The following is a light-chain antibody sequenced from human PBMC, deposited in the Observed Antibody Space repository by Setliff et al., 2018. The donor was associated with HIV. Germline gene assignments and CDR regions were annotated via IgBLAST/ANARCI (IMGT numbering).Light chain of an antibody. CDR2: EVT. CDR1: SSDVGGYNY. V-gene: IGLV2-14*01. J-gene: IGLJ1*01. CDR3: CSYAGNFLHV. Sequence: QSALTQPASVSGSPGQSITISCTGTSSDVGGYNYVSWYQQHPGKAPKLIIYEVTNRPSGVPDRFSGSKSGNTASLTISGLQAEDETDYYCCSYAGNFLHVFGTGTKVTVL.